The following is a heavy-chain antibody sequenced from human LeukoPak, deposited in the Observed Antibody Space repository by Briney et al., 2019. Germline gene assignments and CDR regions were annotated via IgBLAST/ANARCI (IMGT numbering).Heavy chain of an antibody. J-gene: IGHJ4*02. D-gene: IGHD3-9*01. CDR2: IDLSGSTL. Sequence: GGSLRLSCAASGFTFSSYTMNWVRQAPGKGLEWVSYIDLSGSTLYYVDSVKGRFTISRDNAKNSLYLQMNSLRAEDTAVYYCASRSDYDILTGYYRHWGQGTLVTVSP. CDR1: GFTFSSYT. V-gene: IGHV3-48*04. CDR3: ASRSDYDILTGYYRH.